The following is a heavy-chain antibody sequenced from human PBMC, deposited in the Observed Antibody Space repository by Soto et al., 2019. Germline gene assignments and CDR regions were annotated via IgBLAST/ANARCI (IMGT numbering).Heavy chain of an antibody. V-gene: IGHV4-39*01. CDR3: ARHSAASSLLWFGELETYFDY. D-gene: IGHD3-10*01. CDR1: GGSISSSSYY. J-gene: IGHJ4*02. Sequence: SETLSLTCTVSGGSISSSSYYWGWIRQPPGKGLEWIGSIYYSGSTYYNPSLKSRVTISVDTSKNQFSLKLSSVTAADTAVYYCARHSAASSLLWFGELETYFDYWGQGTLVTVSS. CDR2: IYYSGST.